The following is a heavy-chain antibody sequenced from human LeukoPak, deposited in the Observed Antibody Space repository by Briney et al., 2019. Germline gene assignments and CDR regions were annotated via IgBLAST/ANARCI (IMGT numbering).Heavy chain of an antibody. CDR3: AINVPPNYYYYMDV. V-gene: IGHV1-2*02. CDR2: INPNSGGT. J-gene: IGHJ6*03. Sequence: ASVKVSCKASGYTFTNYSMNWVRQAPGQGLEWMGWINPNSGGTNYAQKFQGRVTMTRDTSISTAYMELSRLRSDDTAVYYCAINVPPNYYYYMDVWGKGTTVSISS. CDR1: GYTFTNYS. D-gene: IGHD2-2*01.